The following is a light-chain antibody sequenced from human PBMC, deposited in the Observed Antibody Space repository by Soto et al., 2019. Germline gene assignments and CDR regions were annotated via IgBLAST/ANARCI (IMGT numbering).Light chain of an antibody. Sequence: EIVITQSPATLSVSPGERDTLSCSSSQSVSSNLAWYQQKPGQAHRLLIYRASTRATGTPARFSGIGAGTEVTLTSSSPQTEDFAGNYCQQYNVRPPYTVGQGTKGESK. CDR2: RAS. J-gene: IGKJ2*01. CDR1: QSVSSN. CDR3: QQYNVRPPYT. V-gene: IGKV3-15*01.